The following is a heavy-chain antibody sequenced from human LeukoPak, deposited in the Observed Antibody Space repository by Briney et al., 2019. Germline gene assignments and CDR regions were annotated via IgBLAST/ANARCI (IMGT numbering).Heavy chain of an antibody. CDR2: IIPIFGTA. J-gene: IGHJ3*02. D-gene: IGHD6-13*01. Sequence: RASVKVSCKASGGTFSSYAISWVRQAPGQGLEGMGRIIPIFGTANYAQKFQGRVTITTDESTSTAYMELSSLRSEDTAVYYCARDWGSSYVHAFDIRGQGTMVTVSS. V-gene: IGHV1-69*05. CDR1: GGTFSSYA. CDR3: ARDWGSSYVHAFDI.